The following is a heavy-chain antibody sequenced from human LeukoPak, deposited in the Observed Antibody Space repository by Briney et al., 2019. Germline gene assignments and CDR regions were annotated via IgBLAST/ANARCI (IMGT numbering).Heavy chain of an antibody. Sequence: PGRSLRLSCSASGFTFRSYAMHWVRQAPGKGLEYVSDIRSDGGNKYYADSVKGRFTISRDNSKNTLYLQMSSLRAEDTAVYYCERCPLWFGELFRDYWVQESLVTVSS. CDR3: ERCPLWFGELFRDY. CDR2: IRSDGGNK. D-gene: IGHD3-10*01. V-gene: IGHV3-64D*06. J-gene: IGHJ4*02. CDR1: GFTFRSYA.